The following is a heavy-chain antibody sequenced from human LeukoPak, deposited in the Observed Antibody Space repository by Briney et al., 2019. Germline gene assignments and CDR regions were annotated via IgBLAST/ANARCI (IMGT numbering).Heavy chain of an antibody. J-gene: IGHJ5*02. D-gene: IGHD5/OR15-5a*01. CDR3: ATSDTVSTYNWFDP. Sequence: SETLSLTCNVSGGSICGNTYFWGWIRRPPGKGLEWIGSIRYSGSTYYNPSLKSRVTISVDTSKNQFSLNLSSLTAADTAVYYCATSDTVSTYNWFDPWGQGTLVTVS. CDR1: GGSICGNTYF. V-gene: IGHV4-39*01. CDR2: IRYSGST.